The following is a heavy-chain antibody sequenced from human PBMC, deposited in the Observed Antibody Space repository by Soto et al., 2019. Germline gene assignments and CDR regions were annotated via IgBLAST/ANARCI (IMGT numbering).Heavy chain of an antibody. Sequence: PSETLSLTCAVYGGSFSGYYWSWIRQPPGKGLEWIGEINHSGSTNYNPSLKSRVTISVDASKNQFSLKLSSVTAADTAVYYCARGRRRNHFDYWGQGTLVTVSS. CDR3: ARGRRRNHFDY. J-gene: IGHJ4*02. V-gene: IGHV4-34*01. CDR2: INHSGST. CDR1: GGSFSGYY. D-gene: IGHD1-1*01.